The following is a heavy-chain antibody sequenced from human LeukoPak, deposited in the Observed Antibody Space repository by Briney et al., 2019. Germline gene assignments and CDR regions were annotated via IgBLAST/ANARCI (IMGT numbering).Heavy chain of an antibody. CDR2: IWYDGSDK. J-gene: IGHJ4*02. D-gene: IGHD2-15*01. CDR1: GSTFSSYG. CDR3: ASDGCSGGSCYGIDY. V-gene: IGHV3-33*01. Sequence: PGGSLRLSCAASGSTFSSYGMHWVRQAPGKGLEWVAVIWYDGSDKYYADSVKGRFTISRDNSKNTLYLQMNSLRAEDTAVYYCASDGCSGGSCYGIDYWGQGTLVTVSS.